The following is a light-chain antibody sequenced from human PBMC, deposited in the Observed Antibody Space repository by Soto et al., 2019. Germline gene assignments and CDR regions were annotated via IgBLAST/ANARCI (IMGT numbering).Light chain of an antibody. CDR3: CSYAGSNTLV. Sequence: QSALTQPRSVSGSPGQSVTISCTGTNSDVGGYNYVSWYQQHPEKDPKVMIYDVSKRPAGVPDRFSVSKSGNTASLTISGLQAEDEADYYCCSYAGSNTLVFGGGTKLTVL. V-gene: IGLV2-11*01. CDR2: DVS. J-gene: IGLJ2*01. CDR1: NSDVGGYNY.